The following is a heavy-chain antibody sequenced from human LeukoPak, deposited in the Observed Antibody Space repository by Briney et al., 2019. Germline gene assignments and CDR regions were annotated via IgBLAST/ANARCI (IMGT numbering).Heavy chain of an antibody. CDR2: ISYDEDNI. V-gene: IGHV3-30*03. D-gene: IGHD1-26*01. CDR3: EASWHY. CDR1: GFTFSSYV. Sequence: PGRSPRLSCSASGFTFSSYVMHWVRQAPGKGLEWVATISYDEDNIYYADSEKGRFTISRDNSKDTLFLQMNSLKIEDTAIYYCEASWHYWGQGTLVTVSS. J-gene: IGHJ4*02.